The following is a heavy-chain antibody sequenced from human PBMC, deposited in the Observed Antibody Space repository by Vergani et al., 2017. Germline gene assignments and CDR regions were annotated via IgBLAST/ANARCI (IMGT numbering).Heavy chain of an antibody. J-gene: IGHJ5*02. D-gene: IGHD3-3*01. CDR1: GGSISRYY. Sequence: QVQLQESGPGLVKPSETLSLTCTVSGGSISRYYWRWIRQPPGKGLEWIGYIYYSGSTNYNPSLKSRVTISVDTSKNQFSLKLSSVTAADTAVYYCAREGCLEWFSWFDPWGQGTLVTGSS. CDR3: AREGCLEWFSWFDP. V-gene: IGHV4-59*01. CDR2: IYYSGST.